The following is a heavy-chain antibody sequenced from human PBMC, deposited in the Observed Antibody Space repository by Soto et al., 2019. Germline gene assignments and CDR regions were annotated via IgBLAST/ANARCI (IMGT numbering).Heavy chain of an antibody. CDR3: AGGKYDSSGYPYYFDY. CDR2: IYYSGST. CDR1: GGSISSYY. J-gene: IGHJ4*02. V-gene: IGHV4-59*01. D-gene: IGHD3-22*01. Sequence: SETLSLTCTVSGGSISSYYWSWIRQPPGKGLEWIGYIYYSGSTNYNPSLKSRVTISVDTSKNQFSLKLSSVTAADTAVYYCAGGKYDSSGYPYYFDYWGQGTLVTV.